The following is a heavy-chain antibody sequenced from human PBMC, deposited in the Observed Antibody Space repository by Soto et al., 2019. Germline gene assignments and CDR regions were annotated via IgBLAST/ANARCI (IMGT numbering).Heavy chain of an antibody. Sequence: EVQLLESGGGLVQPGGSLRLSCAASGFSFSTYTMSWVCRAPGKGLEWVSAISGSGGSPSYADSVQGRFTISRDNPKKTLYLQMNSLRAEDTAVYYCAKARCTTSNCYVPDYWGQGTLVTVSS. D-gene: IGHD2-8*01. J-gene: IGHJ4*02. V-gene: IGHV3-23*01. CDR1: GFSFSTYT. CDR2: ISGSGGSP. CDR3: AKARCTTSNCYVPDY.